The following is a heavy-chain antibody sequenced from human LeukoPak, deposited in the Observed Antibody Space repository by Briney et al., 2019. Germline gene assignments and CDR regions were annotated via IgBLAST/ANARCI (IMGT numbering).Heavy chain of an antibody. CDR3: ARRYYYNLGSFPFDF. J-gene: IGHJ4*02. CDR2: IHNSGTT. Sequence: PSETLSLTCAVSGGPFSGYFWSWIRQSSGKGLEWIGEIHNSGTTNYNLSLNSRVTISEDTSKNQFYLNLSSVTAADTAVYYCARRYYYNLGSFPFDFWGQGTLVTVSS. V-gene: IGHV4-34*01. D-gene: IGHD3-10*01. CDR1: GGPFSGYF.